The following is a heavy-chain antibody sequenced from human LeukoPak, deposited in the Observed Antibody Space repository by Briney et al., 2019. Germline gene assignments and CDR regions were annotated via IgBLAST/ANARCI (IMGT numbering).Heavy chain of an antibody. V-gene: IGHV1-69*13. D-gene: IGHD5-12*01. CDR2: IIPIFGTA. CDR1: GGTFSSYA. CDR3: ARGEDSGYDSGVLLYYFDY. Sequence: GASVKVSCKASGGTFSSYAISWVRQAPGQGLEWMGGIIPIFGTANYAQKFQGRVTITADESTSTAYMELSSLRSEDTAVYYCARGEDSGYDSGVLLYYFDYWGQGTLVTVSS. J-gene: IGHJ4*02.